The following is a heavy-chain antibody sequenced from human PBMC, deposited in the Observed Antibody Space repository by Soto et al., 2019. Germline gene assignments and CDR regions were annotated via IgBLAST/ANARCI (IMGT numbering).Heavy chain of an antibody. CDR3: ASSSSGWYIYYYYYYMDV. Sequence: VQLVESGGGLVQPGGSLRLSCAASGFTFSSYSMNWVRQAPGKGLEWVSYISSSSSTIYYADSVKGRFTISRDNAKNSLYLQMNSLRAEDTAVYYCASSSSGWYIYYYYYYMDVWGKGTTVTVSS. J-gene: IGHJ6*03. CDR1: GFTFSSYS. V-gene: IGHV3-48*01. D-gene: IGHD6-19*01. CDR2: ISSSSSTI.